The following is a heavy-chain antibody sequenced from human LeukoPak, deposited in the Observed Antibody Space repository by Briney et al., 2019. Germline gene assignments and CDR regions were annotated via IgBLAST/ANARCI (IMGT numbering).Heavy chain of an antibody. CDR3: ARAPLYCSGGSCYDY. CDR2: INPNSGGT. CDR1: GYTFTGYY. Sequence: ASVRVSCKASGYTFTGYYMHWVRQAPGQGLEWMGRINPNSGGTNYAQKFQGRVTMTRDTSISTAYMELSRLRSDDTAVYYCARAPLYCSGGSCYDYWGQGTLVTVSS. V-gene: IGHV1-2*06. J-gene: IGHJ4*02. D-gene: IGHD2-15*01.